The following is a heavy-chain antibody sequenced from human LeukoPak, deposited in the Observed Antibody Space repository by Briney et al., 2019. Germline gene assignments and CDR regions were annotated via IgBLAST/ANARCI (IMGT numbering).Heavy chain of an antibody. Sequence: GASVKVSCKASGYTFNGYYMHWVRQAPGQGLEWMGWINPSSGDTNYAQKFQGRVTMTRDTSISTAYMELSRLRSDDTAVYYCARAGAGATLAFDIWGQGTMVTVSS. CDR2: INPSSGDT. CDR1: GYTFNGYY. V-gene: IGHV1-2*02. CDR3: ARAGAGATLAFDI. D-gene: IGHD1-26*01. J-gene: IGHJ3*02.